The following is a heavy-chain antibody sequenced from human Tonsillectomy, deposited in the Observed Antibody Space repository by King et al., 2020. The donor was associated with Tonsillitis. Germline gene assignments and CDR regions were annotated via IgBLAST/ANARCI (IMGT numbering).Heavy chain of an antibody. CDR2: VSYDGSNK. D-gene: IGHD4-11*01. Sequence: VQLVESGGGVVQPGRSLRLSCAASGFTFSRYGMHWVRQAPGKGLEWVAVVSYDGSNKHHADSVKGRFTISRDNSKNTLFLQMNSLRAEDAGVYYGAKDLGADDLSNYVSRYYGLDVWGQGTTVTVSS. J-gene: IGHJ6*02. CDR1: GFTFSRYG. V-gene: IGHV3-30*18. CDR3: AKDLGADDLSNYVSRYYGLDV.